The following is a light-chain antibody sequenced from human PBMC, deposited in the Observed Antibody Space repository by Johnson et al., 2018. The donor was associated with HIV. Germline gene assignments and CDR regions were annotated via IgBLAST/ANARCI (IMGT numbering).Light chain of an antibody. V-gene: IGLV1-51*01. CDR1: SSNIGNNY. CDR2: DNN. J-gene: IGLJ1*01. Sequence: QLVLSQPPSVSAAPGQKVTISCSGSSSNIGNNYVSWYQQLPGTAPKLLIYDNNKRPSGIPDRFSGSKSGTSATLGITGLQTGDEADDCCGTWDSSLSAVYVFGTGTKVTVL. CDR3: GTWDSSLSAVYV.